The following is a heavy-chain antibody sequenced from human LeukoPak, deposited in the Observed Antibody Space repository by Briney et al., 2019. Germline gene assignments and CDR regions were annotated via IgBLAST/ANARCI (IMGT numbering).Heavy chain of an antibody. D-gene: IGHD6-13*01. CDR1: GGTFSSYA. J-gene: IGHJ5*02. V-gene: IGHV1-69*13. CDR2: IIPMFGTA. CDR3: ARGPFPPAATVATNNWFDP. Sequence: SVKVSCKASGGTFSSYAISWVRQAPGQGLEWMGGIIPMFGTANYAQKFQGRVTITADESANIAYMELSSLRSEDTAVYYCARGPFPPAATVATNNWFDPWGQETLVTVSS.